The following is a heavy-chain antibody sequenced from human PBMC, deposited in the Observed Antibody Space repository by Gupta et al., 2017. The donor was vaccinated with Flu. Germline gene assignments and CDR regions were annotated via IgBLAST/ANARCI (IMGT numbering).Heavy chain of an antibody. CDR2: ITGLGRPT. CDR1: TFSDYF. V-gene: IGHV3-11*01. CDR3: ARYRDQVGTMDV. Sequence: TFSDYFMGWFRQAPGKGLEWISYITGLGRPTYYADSVKGRFTISRDNARNSMFLQMNNLRAEDTALYYCARYRDQVGTMDVWGRGTTVTVSS. D-gene: IGHD3-16*02. J-gene: IGHJ6*03.